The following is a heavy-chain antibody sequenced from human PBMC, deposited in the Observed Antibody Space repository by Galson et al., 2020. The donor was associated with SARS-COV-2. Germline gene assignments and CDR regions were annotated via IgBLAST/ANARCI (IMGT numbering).Heavy chain of an antibody. Sequence: GGSLRLSCAASGFTFSSSAMHWVRQAPGKGLEWVAIISYDGTTIYKSDSVKGRFTISRDISKNMLYLQMNRLRPEDTAVYYCARETDDDSSSLYDYWGQGTLVTVSP. CDR1: GFTFSSSA. V-gene: IGHV3-30*04. J-gene: IGHJ4*02. D-gene: IGHD3-22*01. CDR3: ARETDDDSSSLYDY. CDR2: ISYDGTTI.